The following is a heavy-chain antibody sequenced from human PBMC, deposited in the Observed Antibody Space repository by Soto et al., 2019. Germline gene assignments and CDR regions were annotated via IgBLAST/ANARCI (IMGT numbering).Heavy chain of an antibody. Sequence: GGSLRLSCAASGFTFSNAWMSWVRQAPGKGLEWVGRIKSKTDGGTTDYAAPVKGRFTISRDDSKNTLYLQMNSLKTEDTAVYYCTTAVGIAAAGTDYYYYYMDVWGKGTTVTVSS. J-gene: IGHJ6*03. D-gene: IGHD6-13*01. CDR2: IKSKTDGGTT. CDR1: GFTFSNAW. CDR3: TTAVGIAAAGTDYYYYYMDV. V-gene: IGHV3-15*01.